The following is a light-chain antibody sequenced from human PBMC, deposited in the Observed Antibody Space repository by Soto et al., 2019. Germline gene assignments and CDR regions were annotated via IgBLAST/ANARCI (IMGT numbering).Light chain of an antibody. V-gene: IGLV1-51*01. Sequence: QSVLTQPPSVSAAPGQTVTISCSGSSSNIGNNYVSWYQQLPGTAPKLLIYDNNQRPSGIPDRFSGSKSGTSATLGITGLQTGDEADYYCATWDTRLYTVVFGGGTKLTVL. CDR3: ATWDTRLYTVV. J-gene: IGLJ2*01. CDR1: SSNIGNNY. CDR2: DNN.